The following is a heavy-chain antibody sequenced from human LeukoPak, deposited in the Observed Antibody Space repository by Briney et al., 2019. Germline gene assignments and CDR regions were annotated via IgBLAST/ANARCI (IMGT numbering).Heavy chain of an antibody. J-gene: IGHJ4*02. CDR2: ISYDGSNK. Sequence: GGSLRLSCAASGFTFSSYGMHWVRQAPGKGLEWVAVISYDGSNKYYADSVKGRFTISRDNSKNTLYLQMNSLRAEDTAVYYCAKDAVGAWEPLWRYFDYWGQGTLVTVSS. CDR3: AKDAVGAWEPLWRYFDY. CDR1: GFTFSSYG. V-gene: IGHV3-30*18. D-gene: IGHD1-26*01.